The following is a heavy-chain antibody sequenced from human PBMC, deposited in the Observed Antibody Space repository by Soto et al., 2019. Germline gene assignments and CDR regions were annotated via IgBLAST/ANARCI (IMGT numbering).Heavy chain of an antibody. CDR1: GFTFSIYA. CDR2: ISGSGDYT. Sequence: EVQLLESGGGLVQPGGSLRLSCAASGFTFSIYAMSWVRQAPGKGLEWVSAISGSGDYTYYADSVKGRFAISRDNSKNTLYLQMNSLRAEDTAVYYCAKVLKAVAGTDDYWGQGTLVTASS. D-gene: IGHD6-19*01. V-gene: IGHV3-23*01. J-gene: IGHJ4*02. CDR3: AKVLKAVAGTDDY.